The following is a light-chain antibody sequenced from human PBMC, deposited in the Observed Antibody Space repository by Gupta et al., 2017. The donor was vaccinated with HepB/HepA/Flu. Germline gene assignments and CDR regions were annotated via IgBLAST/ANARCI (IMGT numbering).Light chain of an antibody. CDR3: QQYYAWPFT. V-gene: IGKV3-15*01. CDR1: QSVSSN. CDR2: GAS. Sequence: ELLITRSPATLSVSPGERATVTCRASQSVSSNLAWYQQKPGQAPRLLIYGASTWAIGIPARFSGSGSGTEFTLTISSLQSEDFVVYYCQQYYAWPFTFGPGTKVDFK. J-gene: IGKJ3*01.